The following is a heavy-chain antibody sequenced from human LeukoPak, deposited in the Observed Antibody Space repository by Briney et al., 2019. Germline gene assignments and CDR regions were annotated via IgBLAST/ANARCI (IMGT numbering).Heavy chain of an antibody. V-gene: IGHV3-30*02. CDR1: GIMFNTFG. CDR3: AIGARSYSTCPLHIGEF. CDR2: IRYDGSSY. D-gene: IGHD4/OR15-4a*01. J-gene: IGHJ4*02. Sequence: PGGSLRLSCEVSGIMFNTFGMHWVRQAPGKGLEWVAFIRYDGSSYFYADSVKGRFSISRDDSKDTVYVQMTSLRPEDTAVYFCAIGARSYSTCPLHIGEFWGQGTPVTSPQ.